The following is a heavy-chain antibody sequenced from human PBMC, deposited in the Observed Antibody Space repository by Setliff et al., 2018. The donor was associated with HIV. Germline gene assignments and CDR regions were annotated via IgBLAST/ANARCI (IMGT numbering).Heavy chain of an antibody. Sequence: GSLRLSCAASGFTFSSYGMHWVRQAPGKGLEWVAFIRYDGSNKYYADSVKGRFTISRDNAKSTLYLQMNSLRAEDTSVYHCARAQDNYYDSSGYSFDSWGQGSLVTVSS. CDR2: IRYDGSNK. CDR3: ARAQDNYYDSSGYSFDS. J-gene: IGHJ4*02. V-gene: IGHV3-30*02. CDR1: GFTFSSYG. D-gene: IGHD3-22*01.